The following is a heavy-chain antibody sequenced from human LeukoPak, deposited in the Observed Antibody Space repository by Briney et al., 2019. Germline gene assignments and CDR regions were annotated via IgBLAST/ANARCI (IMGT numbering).Heavy chain of an antibody. CDR3: ARGTLGDILTGSYDC. J-gene: IGHJ4*02. CDR1: GGTFSGYA. Sequence: SVKVSCKASGGTFSGYAISWVRQAPGQGLEWMGGIISIFNTANYAQKFQGRVTIGTDGSTNTAYMELSSLRSEDTAVYFCARGTLGDILTGSYDCWGQGTLVTVSS. V-gene: IGHV1-69*05. CDR2: IISIFNTA. D-gene: IGHD3-9*01.